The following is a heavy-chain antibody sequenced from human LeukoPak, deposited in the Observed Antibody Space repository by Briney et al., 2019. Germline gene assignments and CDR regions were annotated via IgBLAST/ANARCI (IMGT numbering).Heavy chain of an antibody. CDR1: GVSINIYY. Sequence: PSETLSLTCNVSGVSINIYYWNWLRQPAGKGLEWIGRIYTTGSTDYNPSLKRRVTISLDTARNQFSLKLSSVTAADTAVYYCARRQDGHDYWGQGTLVTVSS. CDR3: ARRQDGHDY. J-gene: IGHJ4*02. V-gene: IGHV4-4*07. CDR2: IYTTGST.